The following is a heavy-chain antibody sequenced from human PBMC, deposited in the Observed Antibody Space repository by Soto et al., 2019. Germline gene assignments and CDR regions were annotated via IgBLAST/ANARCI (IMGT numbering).Heavy chain of an antibody. Sequence: GGSLRLSCAASGFTFSSYAMSWVRQAPGKGLEWVSAISGSGGSTYYADSVKGRFTISRDNSKNTLYLQMNSLRAEDTAVYYCAKDWPIEDVDEYYFDYWGQGTLVTVSS. J-gene: IGHJ4*02. V-gene: IGHV3-23*01. CDR2: ISGSGGST. CDR3: AKDWPIEDVDEYYFDY. D-gene: IGHD3-16*02. CDR1: GFTFSSYA.